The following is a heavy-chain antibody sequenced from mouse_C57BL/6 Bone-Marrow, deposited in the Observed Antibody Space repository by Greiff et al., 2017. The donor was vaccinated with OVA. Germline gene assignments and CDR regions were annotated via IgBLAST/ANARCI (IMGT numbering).Heavy chain of an antibody. CDR2: IDPEDGET. D-gene: IGHD1-1*01. CDR1: GFNIKDYY. Sequence: EVKLQESGAELVKPGASVKLSCTASGFNIKDYYMHWVKQRTEQGLEWIGRIDPEDGETKYAPKFQGKATITADTSSNTAYLQLSSLTSEDTAVYYCARDTVVATGGSYYAMDYWGQGTSVTVSS. J-gene: IGHJ4*01. V-gene: IGHV14-2*01. CDR3: ARDTVVATGGSYYAMDY.